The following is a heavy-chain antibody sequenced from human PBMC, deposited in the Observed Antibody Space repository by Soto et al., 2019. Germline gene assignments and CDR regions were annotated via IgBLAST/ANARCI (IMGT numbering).Heavy chain of an antibody. D-gene: IGHD3-9*01. CDR3: AREGYDILTGYPRSYGMDV. CDR2: IYYSGST. J-gene: IGHJ6*02. Sequence: SETLSLTCTVSGDSIRSYYWSWIRQPPGKGLEWIGYIYYSGSTNYNPSLKSRVTISVDTSKNQFSLKLSSVTAADTAVYYCAREGYDILTGYPRSYGMDVWGQGTTVTVSS. CDR1: GDSIRSYY. V-gene: IGHV4-59*01.